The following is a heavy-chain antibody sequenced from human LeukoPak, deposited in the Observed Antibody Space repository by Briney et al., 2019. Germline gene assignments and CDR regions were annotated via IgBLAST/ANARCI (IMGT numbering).Heavy chain of an antibody. V-gene: IGHV4-39*01. D-gene: IGHD3-3*01. CDR2: IYYSGST. Sequence: SETLSLTCTVSGGSISSSSYYWGWIRQPPGKGLEWIGSIYYSGSTYYNPSLKSRVTISVDTSKNQFSLKLSSVTAADTAVYYCASRSRRFLEWSFPDAFDIWGQGTMVTVSS. CDR1: GGSISSSSYY. J-gene: IGHJ3*02. CDR3: ASRSRRFLEWSFPDAFDI.